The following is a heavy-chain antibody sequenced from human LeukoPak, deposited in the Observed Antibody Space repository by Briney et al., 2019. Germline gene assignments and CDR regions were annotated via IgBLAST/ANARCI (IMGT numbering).Heavy chain of an antibody. CDR1: GVSISSGTYY. J-gene: IGHJ5*02. V-gene: IGHV4-61*02. D-gene: IGHD3-3*01. CDR2: IYTSEST. CDR3: ARDALNYDFWSGSFDP. Sequence: SQTLSLTCTVSGVSISSGTYYWNWVRQPAGKGLEWIGRIYTSESTNYSPSLKSRVTISVDTSKNQFSLKLSSVTAADTAVYYCARDALNYDFWSGSFDPWGQGTLVTVSS.